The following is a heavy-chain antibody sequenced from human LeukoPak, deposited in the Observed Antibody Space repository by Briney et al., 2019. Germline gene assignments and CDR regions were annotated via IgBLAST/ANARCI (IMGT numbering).Heavy chain of an antibody. Sequence: GGSLRLSCAASGFTVSTNYMNWVRQAPGKGLARVSVLFSGGSTYYADSVKGRFTISRDNSKNTVYLQMNSLRAEDTAVYYCARDRTPATRGFDIWGQGTMVTAPS. V-gene: IGHV3-66*01. D-gene: IGHD1-26*01. CDR3: ARDRTPATRGFDI. J-gene: IGHJ3*02. CDR1: GFTVSTNY. CDR2: LFSGGST.